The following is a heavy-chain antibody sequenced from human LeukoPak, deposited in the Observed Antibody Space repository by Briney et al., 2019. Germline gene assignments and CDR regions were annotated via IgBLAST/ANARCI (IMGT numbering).Heavy chain of an antibody. V-gene: IGHV3-23*01. CDR2: ISGSGGST. CDR1: GFTFSSYA. D-gene: IGHD3-9*01. Sequence: PGGSLRLSCAASGFTFSSYAMSWVRQAPGKGLEWVSTISGSGGSTYYADSVKGRFTISRDNSKNTLYLQMNSLRAEDTALYYCANATGYYSGLDYWGQGTLVTVSS. CDR3: ANATGYYSGLDY. J-gene: IGHJ4*02.